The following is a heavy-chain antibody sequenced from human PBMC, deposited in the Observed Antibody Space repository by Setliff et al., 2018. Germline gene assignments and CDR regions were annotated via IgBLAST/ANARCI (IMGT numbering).Heavy chain of an antibody. CDR1: GYSISSGYN. CDR2: IYYRGST. J-gene: IGHJ4*02. V-gene: IGHV4-38-2*01. D-gene: IGHD3-16*01. CDR3: AGSLGGFDY. Sequence: SETLSLTCAVSGYSISSGYNWGWIRQPPGKGLEWIGSIYYRGSTSYNSSLKSRVTISVDTSKNQFSLKLSSVTAADTAVYYCAGSLGGFDYWGQGTLVTVSS.